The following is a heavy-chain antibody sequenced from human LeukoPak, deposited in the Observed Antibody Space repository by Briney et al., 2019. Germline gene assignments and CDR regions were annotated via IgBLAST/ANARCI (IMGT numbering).Heavy chain of an antibody. CDR3: ARDWVYKIDY. V-gene: IGHV3-74*01. Sequence: PGGSLRLSCETAGFTLSSYVMHWVRRTPGKGLVWVSRISHDGFISYADCVKGRFTISRDNAKNTLILQMNSLRAEDTAVYYCARDWVYKIDYWGRGTLVTVSS. CDR2: ISHDGFI. D-gene: IGHD5-24*01. J-gene: IGHJ4*02. CDR1: GFTLSSYV.